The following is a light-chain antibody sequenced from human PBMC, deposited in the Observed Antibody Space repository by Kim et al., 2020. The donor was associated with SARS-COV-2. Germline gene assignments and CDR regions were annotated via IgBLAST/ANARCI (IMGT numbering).Light chain of an antibody. V-gene: IGLV3-19*01. CDR2: GKK. J-gene: IGLJ2*01. CDR3: NSRDSNDHGV. Sequence: SSELTQDPAVSVALGQTVRITCQGDSLRSYYATWYQQKPGQAPILVIYGKKKRPSGIPDRFSGSSSGNTASLTLTGTQAGDEADYYCNSRDSNDHGVFGG. CDR1: SLRSYY.